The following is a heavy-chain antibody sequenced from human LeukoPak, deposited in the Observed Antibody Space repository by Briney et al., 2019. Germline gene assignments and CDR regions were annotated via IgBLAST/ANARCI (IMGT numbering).Heavy chain of an antibody. CDR1: GDGVSSDSAA. Sequence: SQTLSLTCDISGDGVSSDSAAWNWIRQSPSRGLEWLGRTYYRSKWYNEYAVSVKSRITIKPDTSKNQFSLHLNSATPEDTAVYYCARGWRSNYYFDLWGRGTLVTVSS. D-gene: IGHD1-7*01. CDR3: ARGWRSNYYFDL. V-gene: IGHV6-1*01. J-gene: IGHJ2*01. CDR2: TYYRSKWYN.